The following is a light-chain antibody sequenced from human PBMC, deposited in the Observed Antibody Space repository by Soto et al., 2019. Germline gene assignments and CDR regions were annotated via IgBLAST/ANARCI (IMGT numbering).Light chain of an antibody. CDR3: QQRGGWPLT. V-gene: IGKV3-11*01. J-gene: IGKJ4*01. Sequence: EIVLTQSPATLSLSPGERAALSCRASQGVGRFLAWYQQKPGQAPRLLIYDASNRATGIPARFSGSGSVTDFILAIDNLEPEDFAVYYCQQRGGWPLTFGGGTKVEIK. CDR1: QGVGRF. CDR2: DAS.